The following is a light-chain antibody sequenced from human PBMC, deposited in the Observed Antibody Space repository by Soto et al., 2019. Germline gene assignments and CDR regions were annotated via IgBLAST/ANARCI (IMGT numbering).Light chain of an antibody. Sequence: QSALTQPASVSGSPGQSITISCAGTSGDVGAYNFVTWFQQHSGKVPKLIIYDVTDRPSGVSDRFSGSKSGNTASLTISGLLAEDEADYYCGSYTTINTMIFGGGTKLTVL. V-gene: IGLV2-14*01. CDR3: GSYTTINTMI. CDR1: SGDVGAYNF. J-gene: IGLJ2*01. CDR2: DVT.